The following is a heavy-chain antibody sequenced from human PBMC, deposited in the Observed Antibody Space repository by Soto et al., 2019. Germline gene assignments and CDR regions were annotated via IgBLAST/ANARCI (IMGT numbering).Heavy chain of an antibody. V-gene: IGHV3-23*01. CDR3: ARYAYGLSSSSWYRGGWFDP. Sequence: EVQLLESGGGLGQPGGSLRLSCAASGFSFTSYTMAWVRQAPGKGLEWVSAISGRGSSPYYADSVKGRFTVSRDSSKNMVYLQMNRLRAEDTAVYYCARYAYGLSSSSWYRGGWFDPWGQGTLVTVSS. CDR2: ISGRGSSP. CDR1: GFSFTSYT. D-gene: IGHD6-13*01. J-gene: IGHJ5*02.